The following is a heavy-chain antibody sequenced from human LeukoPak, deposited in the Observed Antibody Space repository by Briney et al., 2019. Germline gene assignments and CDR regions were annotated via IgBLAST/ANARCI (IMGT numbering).Heavy chain of an antibody. J-gene: IGHJ6*02. V-gene: IGHV3-23*01. Sequence: PGGSLRLSCGASGFTFSTYAMSWVRQAPGKGLEWVSAIGGSGGSTYYADSVKGRFTISRDNSKNTLYLQMSSLRAEDTAIYYCAKDLAYDFWSGYYTGYNYGMDVWGQGTTVTVSS. CDR2: IGGSGGST. D-gene: IGHD3-3*01. CDR3: AKDLAYDFWSGYYTGYNYGMDV. CDR1: GFTFSTYA.